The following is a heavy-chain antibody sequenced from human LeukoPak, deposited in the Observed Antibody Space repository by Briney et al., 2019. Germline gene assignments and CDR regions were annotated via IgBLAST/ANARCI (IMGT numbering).Heavy chain of an antibody. CDR2: IYDSGST. D-gene: IGHD1-1*01. CDR1: GDSISSYY. Sequence: PSEILSLTCTVSGDSISSYYWSWIRQPPGKGLEWIGYIYDSGSTNYYPSLKSRVTISLDTSKNQFSLKLRSVTAADTALYYCARGNPVATTGTKGGWFDPWGQGTLVTVSS. CDR3: ARGNPVATTGTKGGWFDP. J-gene: IGHJ5*02. V-gene: IGHV4-59*01.